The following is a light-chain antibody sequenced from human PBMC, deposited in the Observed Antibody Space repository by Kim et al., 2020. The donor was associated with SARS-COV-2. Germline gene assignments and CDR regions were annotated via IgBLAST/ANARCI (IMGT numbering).Light chain of an antibody. CDR2: RSN. CDR1: SSNIGSNY. CDR3: AAWDDSLREV. V-gene: IGLV1-47*01. Sequence: PGHTVTISCSVSSSNIGSNYVYWYQQFPGTDPKLLIYRSNQRPSGVPDRFSGSKSGTSASLAISGLRSEDEADYYCAAWDDSLREVFGGGTKLTVL. J-gene: IGLJ3*02.